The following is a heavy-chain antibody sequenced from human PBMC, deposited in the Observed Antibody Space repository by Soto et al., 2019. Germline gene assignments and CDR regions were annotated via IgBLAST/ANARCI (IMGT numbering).Heavy chain of an antibody. Sequence: GGSLRLSCAASGFTFSSYAMSWVRQAPGKGLEWVSAISGSGGSTYYADSVKGRFTISRDNSKNTLYLQMNSLRAEDTAVYYCAKISKTYSIKVVSEAIDYWGQGTLVTVSS. CDR3: AKISKTYSIKVVSEAIDY. V-gene: IGHV3-23*01. CDR2: ISGSGGST. CDR1: GFTFSSYA. D-gene: IGHD3-22*01. J-gene: IGHJ4*02.